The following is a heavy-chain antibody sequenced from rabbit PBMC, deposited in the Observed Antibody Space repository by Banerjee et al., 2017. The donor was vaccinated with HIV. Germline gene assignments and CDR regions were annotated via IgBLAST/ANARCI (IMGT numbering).Heavy chain of an antibody. CDR3: ARDLAGVIGWNFNF. J-gene: IGHJ6*01. Sequence: QEQLVESGGGLVQPGGSLKLSCKASGFDFSTYGVNWVRQAPGKGLEWIGYITYGGSAYYASWVNGRFTISKASWTTVTLQMTSLTAADTASYFCARDLAGVIGWNFNFWGQGTLVTVS. CDR2: ITYGGSA. D-gene: IGHD4-1*01. V-gene: IGHV1S39*01. CDR1: GFDFSTYG.